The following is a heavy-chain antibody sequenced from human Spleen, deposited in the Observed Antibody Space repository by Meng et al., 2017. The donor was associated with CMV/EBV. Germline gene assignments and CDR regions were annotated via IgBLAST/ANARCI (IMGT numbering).Heavy chain of an antibody. Sequence: GESLKISCKGSGYTFSSYWIGWVRLMPGKGLEWMGIIYPADSDTRYSPSFQGQVTISADTSSSTANLQWSSLKASHTAIYYCARIEGYCSTTSCYFGPFDSWGQGTLVTVSS. D-gene: IGHD2-2*01. CDR2: IYPADSDT. J-gene: IGHJ4*02. V-gene: IGHV5-51*01. CDR1: GYTFSSYW. CDR3: ARIEGYCSTTSCYFGPFDS.